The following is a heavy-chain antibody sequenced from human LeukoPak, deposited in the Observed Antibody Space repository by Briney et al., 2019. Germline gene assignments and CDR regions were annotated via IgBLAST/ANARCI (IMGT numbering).Heavy chain of an antibody. V-gene: IGHV3-21*01. CDR3: ASEGRLDGWFDP. J-gene: IGHJ5*02. Sequence: PGGSLRLSCAASGFIFSSYSMNWVRQAPGKGLEWVSSISSSSSYIYYADSVKGRFTISRDNAKNSLYLQMNSLRAEDTAVYYCASEGRLDGWFDPWGQGTLVTVSS. D-gene: IGHD2-15*01. CDR2: ISSSSSYI. CDR1: GFIFSSYS.